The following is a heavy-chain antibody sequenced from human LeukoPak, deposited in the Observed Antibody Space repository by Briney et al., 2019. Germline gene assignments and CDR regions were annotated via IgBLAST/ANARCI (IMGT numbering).Heavy chain of an antibody. V-gene: IGHV1-18*01. CDR2: ISAYNGNT. Sequence: ASVKVSCKASGYTFTSYGISWVRQAPGQGLEWMGWISAYNGNTNYAQKLQGRVTMTTDTSTSTAYMELRSLRSDDTAVYYCATASYDILTGYSDRRVYYYYMDVWGKGTTVTISS. CDR1: GYTFTSYG. D-gene: IGHD3-9*01. CDR3: ATASYDILTGYSDRRVYYYYMDV. J-gene: IGHJ6*03.